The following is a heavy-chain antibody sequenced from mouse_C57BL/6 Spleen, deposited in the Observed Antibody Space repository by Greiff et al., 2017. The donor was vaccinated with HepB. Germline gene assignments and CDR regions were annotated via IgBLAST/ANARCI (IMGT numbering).Heavy chain of an antibody. CDR2: INPNNGGT. Sequence: VQLQQSGPELVKPGASVKISCKASGYTFTDYYMNWVKQSHGKSLEWIGDINPNNGGTSYNQKFKGKATLTVDKSSSTAYMELRSLTSEDSAVYYCARGGENPLDYWGQGTTLTVSS. J-gene: IGHJ2*01. CDR1: GYTFTDYY. V-gene: IGHV1-26*01. CDR3: ARGGENPLDY.